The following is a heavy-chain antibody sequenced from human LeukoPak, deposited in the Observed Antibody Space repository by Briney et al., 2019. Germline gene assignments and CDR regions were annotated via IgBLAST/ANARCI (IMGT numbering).Heavy chain of an antibody. Sequence: ASVKVSCKASGYTFTSYGISWVRQAPGQGLEWMGWISAYNGNTNYARKLQGRVTMTTDTSTSTAYMELRSLRSDDTAVYYCVMAAAGFLDYWGQGTLVTVSS. J-gene: IGHJ4*02. CDR3: VMAAAGFLDY. D-gene: IGHD6-13*01. V-gene: IGHV1-18*01. CDR1: GYTFTSYG. CDR2: ISAYNGNT.